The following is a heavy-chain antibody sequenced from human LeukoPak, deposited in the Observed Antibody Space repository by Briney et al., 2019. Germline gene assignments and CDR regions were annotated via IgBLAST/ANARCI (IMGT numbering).Heavy chain of an antibody. CDR1: GLTFSSYE. J-gene: IGHJ4*02. V-gene: IGHV3-48*03. D-gene: IGHD4-17*01. Sequence: GGSLRLSCAASGLTFSSYEMNWVRQAPGKGLEWVSYISSSGTTIYYADSVKGRFTISRDNAKNSLNLQMNSLRAEDTAVYYCARGRVDYGDTGAYWGQGTLVTVSS. CDR3: ARGRVDYGDTGAY. CDR2: ISSSGTTI.